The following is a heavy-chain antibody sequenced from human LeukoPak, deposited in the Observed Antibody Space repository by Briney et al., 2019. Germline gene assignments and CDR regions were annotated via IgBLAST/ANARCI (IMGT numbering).Heavy chain of an antibody. V-gene: IGHV3-30*14. J-gene: IGHJ4*02. Sequence: GRSLRLSCAASGFTLSSYAMHWVRQAPGKGLEWVAVISYDGSNKYYADSVKGRFTISRDNSKNTLYLQMGSLRAEDMAVYYCARGPHIVGYDYWGQGTLVTVSS. D-gene: IGHD2-15*01. CDR1: GFTLSSYA. CDR2: ISYDGSNK. CDR3: ARGPHIVGYDY.